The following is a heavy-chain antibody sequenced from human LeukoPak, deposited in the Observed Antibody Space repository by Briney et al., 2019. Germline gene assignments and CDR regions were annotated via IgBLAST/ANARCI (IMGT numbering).Heavy chain of an antibody. Sequence: GASVKVSCKASGYTFSSSDINWVRQATGQGLEWMGWMNSNSGNTYYAQRFQGRVTMTRDTSISTAYMEVSSLRSEDTAVYYCARGNIAVPGTPYYFEYWGQGTLVTVSS. J-gene: IGHJ4*02. CDR3: ARGNIAVPGTPYYFEY. CDR2: MNSNSGNT. V-gene: IGHV1-8*01. CDR1: GYTFSSSD. D-gene: IGHD6-19*01.